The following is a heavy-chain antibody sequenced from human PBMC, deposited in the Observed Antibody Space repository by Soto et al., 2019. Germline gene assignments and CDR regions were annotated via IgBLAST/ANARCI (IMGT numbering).Heavy chain of an antibody. D-gene: IGHD3-10*01. CDR3: ARERVVRGVIIPDY. Sequence: QVQLQESGPGLVKPSQTLSLTCTVSGGSISSGDYYWSWIRQPPGKGLEWIGYIYYSGSTYYNPSLKRRVTISVDTSKNQFSLKLRSVTAADTAVYYCARERVVRGVIIPDYWGQGTLVTVSS. J-gene: IGHJ4*02. V-gene: IGHV4-30-4*01. CDR2: IYYSGST. CDR1: GGSISSGDYY.